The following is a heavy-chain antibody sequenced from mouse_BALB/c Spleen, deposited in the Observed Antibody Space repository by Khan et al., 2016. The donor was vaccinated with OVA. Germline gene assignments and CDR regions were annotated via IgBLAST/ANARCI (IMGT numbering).Heavy chain of an antibody. V-gene: IGHV1-9*01. CDR1: GYAFRSYW. CDR3: ARPYYDDY. CDR2: ILPGTGNT. J-gene: IGHJ2*01. D-gene: IGHD2-10*01. Sequence: QLQLQQSGAELMKPGASVKISCKATGYAFRSYWIEWVKQRPGHGLEWVGEILPGTGNTKYNEKFEGKATFTADTSSNTAYLQFSSLTSEDSAVYYCARPYYDDYWGQGTTLTVSS.